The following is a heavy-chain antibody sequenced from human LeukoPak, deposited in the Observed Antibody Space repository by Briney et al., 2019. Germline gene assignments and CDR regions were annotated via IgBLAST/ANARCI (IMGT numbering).Heavy chain of an antibody. D-gene: IGHD5-18*01. Sequence: PSETLSLXCTVSGGSMSSSTYYWGWIRQPPGKGLEWIGTIYHSGSTYYNTSLKSRVTISVDTSKNQFSLKLSSVTAANTAVYYCARHLGIQVWFLDYWGQGTLVTVSS. CDR2: IYHSGST. CDR3: ARHLGIQVWFLDY. J-gene: IGHJ4*02. V-gene: IGHV4-39*01. CDR1: GGSMSSSTYY.